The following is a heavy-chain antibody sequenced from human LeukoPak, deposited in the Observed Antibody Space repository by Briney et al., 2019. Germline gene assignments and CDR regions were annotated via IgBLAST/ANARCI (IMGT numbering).Heavy chain of an antibody. Sequence: ASVKVSCKASGYTFTSYGISWVRQAPGQGLEWMGWISAYNGNTNYARKLQGRVTMTTDTSTSTAYMELRSLRSDDTAVYYCARSLLRGIAAAGIDYWGQGTLVTVSS. CDR1: GYTFTSYG. CDR2: ISAYNGNT. J-gene: IGHJ4*02. V-gene: IGHV1-18*01. D-gene: IGHD6-13*01. CDR3: ARSLLRGIAAAGIDY.